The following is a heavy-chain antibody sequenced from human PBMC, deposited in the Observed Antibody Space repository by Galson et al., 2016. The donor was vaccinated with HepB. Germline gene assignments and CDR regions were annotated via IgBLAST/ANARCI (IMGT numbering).Heavy chain of an antibody. D-gene: IGHD3-9*01. CDR2: SGSGGPT. Sequence: SLRLSCAASGFTFSSYAMSWVRQAPGKGLEWVSSSGSGGPTYYADSVKGRLPISRDNSKDTLFLKMHSLRADDTAVYYCAKSVLEYDILTGYYRRGAGYWGQGTLVTVSS. CDR3: AKSVLEYDILTGYYRRGAGY. V-gene: IGHV3-23*01. CDR1: GFTFSSYA. J-gene: IGHJ4*02.